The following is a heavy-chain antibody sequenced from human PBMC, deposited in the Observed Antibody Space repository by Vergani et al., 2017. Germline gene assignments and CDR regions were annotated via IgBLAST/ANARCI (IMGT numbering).Heavy chain of an antibody. CDR2: IWYDGSNK. D-gene: IGHD3-10*01. CDR1: GFTFSSYG. Sequence: QVQLVESGGGVVQPGRSLRLSCAASGFTFSSYGMHWVRQAPGKGLEWVAVIWYDGSNKYYADSVKGRFTISRDNSKNTLYLQMNSLRAEDTAVYYCARDDYYGSGSYWPNLRSNYYGMDVWGQGTTVTVSS. V-gene: IGHV3-33*01. CDR3: ARDDYYGSGSYWPNLRSNYYGMDV. J-gene: IGHJ6*02.